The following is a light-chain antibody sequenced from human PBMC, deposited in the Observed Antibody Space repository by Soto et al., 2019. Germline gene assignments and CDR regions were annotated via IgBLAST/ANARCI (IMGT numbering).Light chain of an antibody. J-gene: IGLJ1*01. CDR3: CSYAGSYTRYV. Sequence: QSALTQPRSVSGSPGQSVTISCTGTGSDVGDYDFVSWYQQYPGEAPRVMIYDVTKRPSGVPDRFSASKSGNTASLTISGLQAADEADYYCCSYAGSYTRYVFGSGTKLTVL. V-gene: IGLV2-11*01. CDR2: DVT. CDR1: GSDVGDYDF.